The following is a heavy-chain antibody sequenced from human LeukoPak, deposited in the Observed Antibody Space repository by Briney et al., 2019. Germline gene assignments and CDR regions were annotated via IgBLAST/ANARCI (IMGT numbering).Heavy chain of an antibody. CDR1: GGSFSGYY. CDR2: INHSGST. V-gene: IGHV4-34*01. D-gene: IGHD5-18*01. Sequence: SETLSLTCAVYGGSFSGYYWSWIRQPPGKGLEWIGEINHSGSTNYNPSLKSRVTISVDTSKNQFSLKLSSVTAADTAVYYCARGRTRGYSYGSNYYYYMDVWGKGTTVTISS. J-gene: IGHJ6*03. CDR3: ARGRTRGYSYGSNYYYYMDV.